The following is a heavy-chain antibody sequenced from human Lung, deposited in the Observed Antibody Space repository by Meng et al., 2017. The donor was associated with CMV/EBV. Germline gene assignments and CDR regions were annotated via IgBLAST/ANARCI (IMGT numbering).Heavy chain of an antibody. D-gene: IGHD1-26*01. J-gene: IGHJ4*02. V-gene: IGHV4-4*02. CDR3: AKEWLDATTGQFDY. CDR2: IYRSGST. Sequence: LXCAVSGVSISTDNWWSWVRQPPGKGLEWIGEIYRSGSTNYSPSLKSRVTISIDRSKNQFSLRLTSVTAAGTAVYYCAKEWLDATTGQFDYWGQGTLVTVSS. CDR1: GVSISTDNW.